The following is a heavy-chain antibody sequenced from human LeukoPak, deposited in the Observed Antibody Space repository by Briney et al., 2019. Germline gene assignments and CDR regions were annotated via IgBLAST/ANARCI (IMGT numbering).Heavy chain of an antibody. CDR1: GGSINNYY. V-gene: IGHV4-59*01. CDR2: IYYSGSA. D-gene: IGHD3-3*01. Sequence: SETLSLTCTVSGGSINNYYWSWIRQPPGKGLEYIGYIYYSGSANYNPSLKSRVTISVDPSKNQFSLKLSSVTAADTAVYYCARGSVLRFLEWTWSARQNAFDIWGQGTMVTVSS. J-gene: IGHJ3*02. CDR3: ARGSVLRFLEWTWSARQNAFDI.